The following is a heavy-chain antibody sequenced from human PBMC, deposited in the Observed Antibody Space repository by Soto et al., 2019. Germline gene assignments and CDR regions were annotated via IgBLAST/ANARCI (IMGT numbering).Heavy chain of an antibody. Sequence: SETLSLTCTVSGGSISSSSYYWGWIRQPPGKGLEWIGSIYYSGSTYYNPSLKSRVTISVDTSKNQFSLKLSSVTAADTAVYYCATPRFGQLVPYYYYGMDVLGQGTAVTVSS. CDR2: IYYSGST. D-gene: IGHD6-6*01. J-gene: IGHJ6*02. CDR1: GGSISSSSYY. V-gene: IGHV4-39*01. CDR3: ATPRFGQLVPYYYYGMDV.